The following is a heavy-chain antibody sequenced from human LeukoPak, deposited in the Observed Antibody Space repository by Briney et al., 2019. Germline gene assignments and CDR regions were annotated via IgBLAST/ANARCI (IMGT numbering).Heavy chain of an antibody. D-gene: IGHD6-13*01. J-gene: IGHJ6*02. Sequence: SQTLSLTCAISGDSVSSNSATWNWIRQSPSRGLEWLGRTYYRSKWYNDYAVSMKSRITINPDTSKNQFSLQLNSVTPEDTAVYYCARRKAATFGMDVWGQGTTITVSS. CDR2: TYYRSKWYN. CDR1: GDSVSSNSAT. V-gene: IGHV6-1*01. CDR3: ARRKAATFGMDV.